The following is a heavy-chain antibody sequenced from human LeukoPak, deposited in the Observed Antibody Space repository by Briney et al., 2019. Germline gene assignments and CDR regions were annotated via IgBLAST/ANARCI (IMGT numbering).Heavy chain of an antibody. V-gene: IGHV1-69*06. Sequence: SVKVYCKASGDTFINYAISWVRLAPGQGLEWMGAITKFGSTNYAHNFVGRVTMTADKSTSTAFMELSSLKSDDTAVYYCARDRSGYGNYFDFWGQGTLVTVSS. CDR2: ITKFGST. CDR1: GDTFINYA. CDR3: ARDRSGYGNYFDF. J-gene: IGHJ4*02. D-gene: IGHD5-18*01.